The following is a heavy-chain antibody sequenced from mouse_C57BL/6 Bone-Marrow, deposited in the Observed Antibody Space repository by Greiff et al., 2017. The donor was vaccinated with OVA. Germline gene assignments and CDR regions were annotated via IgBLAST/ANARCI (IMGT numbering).Heavy chain of an antibody. V-gene: IGHV1-50*01. CDR1: GYTFTSYW. J-gene: IGHJ3*01. D-gene: IGHD2-1*01. CDR2: IDPSDSYT. Sequence: QVQLQQPGAELVKPGASVKLSCKASGYTFTSYWMQWVKQRPGQGLEWIGEIDPSDSYTNYNQKFKGKATLTVDTSSSTAYMQLSSLTSEDSAVYYCAYGNYGGFAYWGQGTLVTVSA. CDR3: AYGNYGGFAY.